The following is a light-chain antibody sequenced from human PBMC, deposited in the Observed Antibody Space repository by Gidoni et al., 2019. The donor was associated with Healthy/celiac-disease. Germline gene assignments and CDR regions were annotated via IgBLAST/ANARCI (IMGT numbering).Light chain of an antibody. CDR3: QQYNSYSMT. CDR1: QSISSW. J-gene: IGKJ1*01. V-gene: IGKV1-5*03. CDR2: KAS. Sequence: DIQMTQSPSTLSASVGDRVTLTCRASQSISSWLAWYQQKPGKAPKLLIYKASSLESGVPSRFSGSGSGTEFTLTISSLQPDDFATYYCQQYNSYSMTFXXXTKVEIK.